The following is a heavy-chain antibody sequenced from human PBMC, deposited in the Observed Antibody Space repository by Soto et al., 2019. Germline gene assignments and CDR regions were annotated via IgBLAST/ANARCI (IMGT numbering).Heavy chain of an antibody. CDR1: GYSISSGYY. D-gene: IGHD3-3*01. Sequence: SETLSLTCTVSGYSISSGYYWGWIRQPPGKGLEWIGSIYHSGSTYYNPSLKSRVTISVDTSKNQFSLKLSSVTAADTAVYYCARPRDDFWSGYFAFDIWGQGTMVTVSS. J-gene: IGHJ3*02. CDR2: IYHSGST. V-gene: IGHV4-38-2*02. CDR3: ARPRDDFWSGYFAFDI.